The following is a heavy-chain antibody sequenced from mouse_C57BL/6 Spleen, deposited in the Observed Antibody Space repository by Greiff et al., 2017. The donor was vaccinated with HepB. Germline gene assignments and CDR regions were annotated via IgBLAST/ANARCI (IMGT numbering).Heavy chain of an antibody. D-gene: IGHD2-5*01. V-gene: IGHV1-26*01. CDR1: GYTFTDYY. J-gene: IGHJ3*01. Sequence: EVQLQQSGPELVKPGASVKISCKASGYTFTDYYMNWVKQSHGKSLEWIGDINPNNGGTSYNQKFKGKATLTVDKSSSTAYMELRSLTSEDSAVYYCASRAYYSNYGWFAYWGQGTLVTVSA. CDR3: ASRAYYSNYGWFAY. CDR2: INPNNGGT.